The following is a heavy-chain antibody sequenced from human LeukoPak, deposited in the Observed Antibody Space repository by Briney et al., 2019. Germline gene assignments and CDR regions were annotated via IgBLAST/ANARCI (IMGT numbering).Heavy chain of an antibody. CDR2: ISGSGGST. CDR1: GFTFSSYA. V-gene: IGHV3-23*01. Sequence: GGSLRLSCAASGFTFSSYAMSWVRQAPGKGLEWVSAISGSGGSTYYADSVKGRFTISRDNSKNTLYLQMNSLRAEDTAVYYCAKGGFGQQLVRVRWFDPWGQGTLVTVSS. J-gene: IGHJ5*02. D-gene: IGHD6-13*01. CDR3: AKGGFGQQLVRVRWFDP.